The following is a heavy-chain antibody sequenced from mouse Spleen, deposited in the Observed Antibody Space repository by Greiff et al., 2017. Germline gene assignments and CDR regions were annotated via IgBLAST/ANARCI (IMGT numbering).Heavy chain of an antibody. V-gene: IGHV2-2*01. Sequence: QVQLKQSGPGLVQPSQSLSITCTVSGFSLTNYGVHWVRQSPGKGLEWLGVIWSGGSTDYNAAFISRLSISKDNSKSQVFFKMNSLQADDTAIYYCARNGRWLLPYFDYWGQGTTLTVSS. CDR1: GFSLTNYG. CDR3: ARNGRWLLPYFDY. J-gene: IGHJ2*01. CDR2: IWSGGST. D-gene: IGHD2-3*01.